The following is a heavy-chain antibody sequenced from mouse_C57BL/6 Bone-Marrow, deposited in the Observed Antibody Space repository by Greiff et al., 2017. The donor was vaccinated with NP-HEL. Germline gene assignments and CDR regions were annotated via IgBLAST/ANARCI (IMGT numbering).Heavy chain of an antibody. V-gene: IGHV5-17*01. D-gene: IGHD2-1*01. CDR1: GFTFSDYG. CDR3: ARIYYGNYTPFDY. Sequence: EVKLMESGGGLVKPGGSLKLSCAASGFTFSDYGMHWVRQAPEKGLEWVAYISSGSSTIYYADTVKGRFTISRDNAKNTLFLQMTSLRSEDTAMYYCARIYYGNYTPFDYWGQGTTLTVSS. CDR2: ISSGSSTI. J-gene: IGHJ2*01.